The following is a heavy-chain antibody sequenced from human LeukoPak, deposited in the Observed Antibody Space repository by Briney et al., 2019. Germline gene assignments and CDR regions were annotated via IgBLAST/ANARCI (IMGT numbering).Heavy chain of an antibody. CDR3: AFSTPWRWLQGAFDI. J-gene: IGHJ3*02. CDR2: INTNTGNP. D-gene: IGHD5-24*01. Sequence: ASVKVSCKASGGTFSSYVITWVRQAPGQGLEWMGWINTNTGNPTYAQGFTGRFVFSLDTSVSTAYLQISSLKAEDTAVYYCAFSTPWRWLQGAFDIWGQGTMVTVSS. CDR1: GGTFSSYV. V-gene: IGHV7-4-1*02.